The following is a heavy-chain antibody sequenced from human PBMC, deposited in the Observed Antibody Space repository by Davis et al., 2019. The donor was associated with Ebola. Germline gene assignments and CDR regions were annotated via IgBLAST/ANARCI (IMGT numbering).Heavy chain of an antibody. CDR2: INAGNGNT. Sequence: ASVKVSCKASGYTFTSYAMHWVRQAPGQRLEWMGWINAGNGNTKYSQKFQGRVTITRDTSASTAYMELSSLRSEDTAVYYCARDDLGYSYGPEPYYYYYYMDVWGKGTTVTVSS. CDR1: GYTFTSYA. J-gene: IGHJ6*03. D-gene: IGHD5-18*01. CDR3: ARDDLGYSYGPEPYYYYYYMDV. V-gene: IGHV1-3*01.